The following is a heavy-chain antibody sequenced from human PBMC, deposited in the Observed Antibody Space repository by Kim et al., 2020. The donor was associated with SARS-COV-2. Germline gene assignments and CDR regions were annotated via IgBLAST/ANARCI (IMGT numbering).Heavy chain of an antibody. CDR3: ARNELRGSGSYISLYYYYGMDV. D-gene: IGHD3-10*01. Sequence: SETLSLTCTVSGGSVSSSSYYWGWIRQPPGKGLEWIGSIYYSGSTYYNPSLKSRVTISVDTSKNQFSLKLSSVTAADTAVYYCARNELRGSGSYISLYYYYGMDVWGQGTTVTVSS. J-gene: IGHJ6*02. CDR2: IYYSGST. V-gene: IGHV4-39*01. CDR1: GGSVSSSSYY.